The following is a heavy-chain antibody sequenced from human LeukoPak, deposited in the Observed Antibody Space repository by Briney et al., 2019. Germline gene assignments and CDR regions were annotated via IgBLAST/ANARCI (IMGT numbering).Heavy chain of an antibody. CDR2: ISYDGSNK. CDR1: GFTFSSYG. D-gene: IGHD6-19*01. J-gene: IGHJ4*02. CDR3: AKDFQWLALFDH. V-gene: IGHV3-30*18. Sequence: GGSLRLSCAASGFTFSSYGMHWVRQAPGKGLEWVAVISYDGSNKYYADSVKGRFTISRDNSKNTLHLQMNSLRAEDTAVYYCAKDFQWLALFDHWGQGTLVTVSS.